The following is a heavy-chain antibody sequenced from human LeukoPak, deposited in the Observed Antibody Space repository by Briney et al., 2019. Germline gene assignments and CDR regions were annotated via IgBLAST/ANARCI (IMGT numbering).Heavy chain of an antibody. V-gene: IGHV3-30-3*01. J-gene: IGHJ4*02. Sequence: GGSLRLSCAASGFTFSSYAMHWVRQAPGKGLEWVAVISYDGSNKYYADSVKGRFTISRDNSKSTLYLQMNSLRAEDTAVYYCAKELSGYSSSLESYWGQGTLVTVSS. CDR3: AKELSGYSSSLESY. D-gene: IGHD6-13*01. CDR2: ISYDGSNK. CDR1: GFTFSSYA.